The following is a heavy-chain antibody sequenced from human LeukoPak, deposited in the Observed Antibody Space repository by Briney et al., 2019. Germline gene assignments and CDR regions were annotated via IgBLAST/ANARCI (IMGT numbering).Heavy chain of an antibody. D-gene: IGHD6-13*01. CDR2: IYCSGST. V-gene: IGHV4-59*01. CDR3: ARVTGYSSSGWAKYTYGMDV. CDR1: GGSICGSY. Sequence: SETLSLTCAVSGGSICGSYWRWLREPPGKGLGWVGYIYCSGSTNYNPSLKRRVTISVDTSKIQFSLNLSSVTAADTTVYYCARVTGYSSSGWAKYTYGMDVWGQGTTVTVSS. J-gene: IGHJ6*02.